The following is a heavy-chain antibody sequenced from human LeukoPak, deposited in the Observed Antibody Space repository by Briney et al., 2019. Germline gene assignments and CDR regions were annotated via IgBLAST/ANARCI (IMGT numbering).Heavy chain of an antibody. CDR1: GFTFSSYS. CDR3: ARGPGGYFDY. J-gene: IGHJ4*02. D-gene: IGHD3-16*01. CDR2: ISSSSSYI. V-gene: IGHV3-21*01. Sequence: PGGSLRLSCAASGFTFSSYSMNWVRQAPGKGLEWVSSISSSSSYIYYADSVRGRFTISRDNAKNSLYLQMNSLRAEDTAVYYCARGPGGYFDYWGQGTLVTVSS.